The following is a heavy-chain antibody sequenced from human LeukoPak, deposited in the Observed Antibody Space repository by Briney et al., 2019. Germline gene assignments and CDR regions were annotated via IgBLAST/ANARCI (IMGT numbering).Heavy chain of an antibody. J-gene: IGHJ1*01. CDR3: ARDTGIAVAGRYFQH. CDR2: LSSDGSNT. Sequence: PGGSLRLSCAASGFTVSDYWMYWVRQAPGKGLVCVSRLSSDGSNTRYADSVKGRFTISRDNAKNTLYLQMNSLRAEDTAVYYCARDTGIAVAGRYFQHWGQGTLVTVSS. V-gene: IGHV3-74*01. CDR1: GFTVSDYW. D-gene: IGHD6-19*01.